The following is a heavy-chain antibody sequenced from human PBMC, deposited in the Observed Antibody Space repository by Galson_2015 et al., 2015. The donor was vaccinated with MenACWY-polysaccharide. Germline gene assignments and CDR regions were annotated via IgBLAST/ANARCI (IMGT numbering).Heavy chain of an antibody. CDR3: ARVYSSGWYLDAFDI. D-gene: IGHD6-19*01. J-gene: IGHJ3*02. CDR1: GFTFSSYW. Sequence: SLRLSCAASGFTFSSYWMSWVRQAPGKGLEWVANIKQDGSEKYYVDSVKGRFTISRDNAKNSLYLQMNSLRAEDTAVYYCARVYSSGWYLDAFDIWGQGTMVTVSP. CDR2: IKQDGSEK. V-gene: IGHV3-7*04.